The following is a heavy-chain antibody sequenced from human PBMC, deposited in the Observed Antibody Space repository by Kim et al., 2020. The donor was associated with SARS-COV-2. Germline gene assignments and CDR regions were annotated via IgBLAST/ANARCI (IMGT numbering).Heavy chain of an antibody. Sequence: GGSLRLSCAASGFTVSNNYMSWVRQVPGKGLEWVSCIYDDGRTYYADSATGGYTISTNNSRNTLYLQMSSLRGEDTAVYYCSRVRGWPYDYWGQGTLVTVSS. V-gene: IGHV3-66*01. J-gene: IGHJ4*02. CDR2: IYDDGRT. CDR3: SRVRGWPYDY. CDR1: GFTVSNNY. D-gene: IGHD2-15*01.